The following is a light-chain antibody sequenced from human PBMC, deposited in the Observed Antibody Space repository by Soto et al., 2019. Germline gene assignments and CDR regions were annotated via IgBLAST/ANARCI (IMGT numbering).Light chain of an antibody. J-gene: IGLJ2*01. CDR1: SSNIGNNY. CDR3: ATWDASLPGEV. CDR2: DNN. V-gene: IGLV1-51*01. Sequence: QAVVTQSPSVSAAPGQKVTISCSGSSSNIGNNYVSWYQHLPGTDPKLLIYDNNKRPAGIPDRFSGSKSGTSGTLDITGLQTGDEGDYYCATWDASLPGEVFGGGTKLTVL.